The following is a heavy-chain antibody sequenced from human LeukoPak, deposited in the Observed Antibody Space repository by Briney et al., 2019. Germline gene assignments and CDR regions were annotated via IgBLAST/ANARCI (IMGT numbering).Heavy chain of an antibody. Sequence: GGSLRLSCAASGFTFSSYAMSWVRQAPGKGLEWVSAISGSGVSTYYADSVKGRFTISRDNSKNTLYLQMNSLRAEDTAVFYCAKDQSAREDHDSSAYFEDWGQGTLVTVFS. CDR3: AKDQSAREDHDSSAYFED. CDR2: ISGSGVST. D-gene: IGHD3-22*01. V-gene: IGHV3-23*01. CDR1: GFTFSSYA. J-gene: IGHJ4*02.